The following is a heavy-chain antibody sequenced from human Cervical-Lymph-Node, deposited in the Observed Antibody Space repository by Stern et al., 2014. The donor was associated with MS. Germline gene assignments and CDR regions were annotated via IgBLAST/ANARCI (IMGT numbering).Heavy chain of an antibody. CDR2: VLYSGQT. CDR3: AKIHRAFANQGH. Sequence: QVQLVQSGPRLVTPSETLSLTCTVSGGSINNNAYYWGWIRQPPGKGLEWIGSVLYSGQTYYNPALQSRATVSVDTSKIQFSLKLMSVTAADTAVYYCAKIHRAFANQGHWGQGVLVTVSS. V-gene: IGHV4-39*01. CDR1: GGSINNNAYY. J-gene: IGHJ1*01. D-gene: IGHD3-16*01.